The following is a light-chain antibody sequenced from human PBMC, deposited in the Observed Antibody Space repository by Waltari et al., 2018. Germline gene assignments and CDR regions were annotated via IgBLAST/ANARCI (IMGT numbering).Light chain of an antibody. CDR2: DVS. CDR1: QSLSGDY. J-gene: IGKJ5*01. CDR3: QQDGNSPFA. Sequence: EIVLTQSPGTLSLSPGERVTLSCRASQSLSGDYVAWYQQKPGHAPRLLFYDVSRRATGVPDRFSASGSGTDFTLTISRLEPGDFAVYYCQQDGNSPFAFGQGTRLEIK. V-gene: IGKV3-20*01.